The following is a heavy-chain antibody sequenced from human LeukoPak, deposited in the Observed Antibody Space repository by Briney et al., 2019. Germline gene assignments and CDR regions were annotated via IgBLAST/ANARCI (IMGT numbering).Heavy chain of an antibody. J-gene: IGHJ4*02. CDR2: IIPILGIA. CDR3: ARVVGATQYFDY. D-gene: IGHD1-26*01. CDR1: GYTFTGYY. Sequence: SVKVSCKASGYTFTGYYMHWVRQAPGQGLEWMGRIIPILGIANYAQKFQGRVTITADKSTSTAYMELSSLRSEDTAVYYCARVVGATQYFDYWGQGTLVTVSS. V-gene: IGHV1-69*02.